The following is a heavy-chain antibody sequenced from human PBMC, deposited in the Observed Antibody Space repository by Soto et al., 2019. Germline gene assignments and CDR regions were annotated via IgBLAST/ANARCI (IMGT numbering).Heavy chain of an antibody. Sequence: ASVKASCKASGYIFTNFAIHWVRRAPGQRLEWMAWINAGNGNTKYSQKFQGRVTITTDTPASTAYMELSSLSSEDTAVYYCARDGNNNSFVPWGQGTLVTVYS. CDR1: GYIFTNFA. CDR3: ARDGNNNSFVP. V-gene: IGHV1-3*01. D-gene: IGHD1-1*01. CDR2: INAGNGNT. J-gene: IGHJ5*02.